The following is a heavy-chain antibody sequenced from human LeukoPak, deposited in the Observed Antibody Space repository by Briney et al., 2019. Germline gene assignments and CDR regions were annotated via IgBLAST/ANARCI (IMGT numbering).Heavy chain of an antibody. D-gene: IGHD3-22*01. CDR3: ARVVSYYYDSSGHDY. CDR1: GFTSTNAW. CDR2: IKTKADGGTT. V-gene: IGHV3-15*01. Sequence: PGESLRLSCVASGFTSTNAWMSWVRQAPGKGLEWVGRIKTKADGGTTDYAAPVKGRFTISRDDSKNMLYLQMNSLKTEDTAVYYCARVVSYYYDSSGHDYWGQGTLVTVSS. J-gene: IGHJ4*02.